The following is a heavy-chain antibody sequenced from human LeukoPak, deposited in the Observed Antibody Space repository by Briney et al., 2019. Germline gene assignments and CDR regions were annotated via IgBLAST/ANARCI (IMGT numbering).Heavy chain of an antibody. CDR3: ARSSRRQQLVGNWFDP. V-gene: IGHV4-34*01. Sequence: SETLSLTCAVYGGSFSGYYWSWIRQPPGKGLEWIGSIYYSGSTYYNPSLKSRVTISVDTSKNQFSLKLSSVTAADTAVYYCARSSRRQQLVGNWFDPWGQGTLVTVSS. D-gene: IGHD6-13*01. J-gene: IGHJ5*02. CDR1: GGSFSGYY. CDR2: IYYSGST.